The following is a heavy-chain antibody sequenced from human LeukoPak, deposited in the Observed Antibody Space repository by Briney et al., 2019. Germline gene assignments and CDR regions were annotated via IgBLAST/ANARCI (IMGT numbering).Heavy chain of an antibody. CDR2: ISGSGGST. CDR3: ARVQRKNYYDSSGYYPFDY. D-gene: IGHD3-22*01. J-gene: IGHJ4*02. Sequence: GGSLRLSCAASGFTFSSYGMSWVRQAPGKGLEWVSAISGSGGSTYYADSVKGRFTISRDNSKNTLYLQMNSLRAEDTAVYYCARVQRKNYYDSSGYYPFDYWGQGTLVTVSS. CDR1: GFTFSSYG. V-gene: IGHV3-23*01.